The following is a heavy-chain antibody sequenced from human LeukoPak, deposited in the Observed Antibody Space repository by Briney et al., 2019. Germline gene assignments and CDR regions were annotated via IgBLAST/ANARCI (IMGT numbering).Heavy chain of an antibody. D-gene: IGHD5-24*01. CDR1: GGSISSSSYY. CDR3: ARVGRDGYRPIGVDY. V-gene: IGHV4-39*07. J-gene: IGHJ4*02. Sequence: PSETLSLTCTVSGGSISSSSYYWGWIRQPPGKGLEWIGTIYYSGSTYYNPSLKSRVTISVDTSKNQFSLKLSSVTAADTAVYYCARVGRDGYRPIGVDYWGQGTLVTVSS. CDR2: IYYSGST.